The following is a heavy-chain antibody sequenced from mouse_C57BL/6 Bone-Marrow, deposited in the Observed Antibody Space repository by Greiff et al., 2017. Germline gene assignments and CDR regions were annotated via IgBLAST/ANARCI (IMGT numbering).Heavy chain of an antibody. CDR3: ARSGGELRRWFDY. D-gene: IGHD1-1*01. J-gene: IGHJ2*01. V-gene: IGHV1-64*01. Sequence: QVQLQQSGAELVKPGASVKLSCKASGYTFTSYWMHWVKQRPGQGLEWIGMIHPNSGSTNYNEKFKSKATLTVDKSSSTAYMQLSSLTSEDAAVYYGARSGGELRRWFDYWGQGTTLTVSA. CDR1: GYTFTSYW. CDR2: IHPNSGST.